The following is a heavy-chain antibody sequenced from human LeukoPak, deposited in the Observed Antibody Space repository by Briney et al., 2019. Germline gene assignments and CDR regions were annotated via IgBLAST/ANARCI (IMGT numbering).Heavy chain of an antibody. D-gene: IGHD3-3*01. J-gene: IGHJ4*02. CDR2: ISGSGGST. Sequence: GGSLRLSCAASGFTFSSYAMSWVRQAPGKGLEWVSAISGSGGSTYYADSVKGRFTISRDNSKNTLYLQMNSLRAEDTAVYYCAKSGYDFWSGYGCYFDYWGQGTLVTVSS. CDR3: AKSGYDFWSGYGCYFDY. V-gene: IGHV3-23*01. CDR1: GFTFSSYA.